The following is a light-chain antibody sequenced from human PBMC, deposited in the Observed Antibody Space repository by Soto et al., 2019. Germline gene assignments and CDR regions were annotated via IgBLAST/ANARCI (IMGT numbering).Light chain of an antibody. CDR2: AAS. CDR1: QGISSY. CDR3: QQLNSYPPWT. V-gene: IGKV1-9*01. Sequence: DIQLTQSPSFLAASVGDRVTITCRASQGISSYLAWYQQKPGKAPKLMIYAASTLQSGVPSRFSGSGSGTDFTLTLSSLQPEDFADYYCQQLNSYPPWTFGQGTKVDIK. J-gene: IGKJ1*01.